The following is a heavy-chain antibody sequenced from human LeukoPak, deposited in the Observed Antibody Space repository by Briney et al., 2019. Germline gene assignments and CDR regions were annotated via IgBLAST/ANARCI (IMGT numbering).Heavy chain of an antibody. J-gene: IGHJ5*02. CDR3: ARDVRITGEYNWFDP. CDR2: IYTSGST. D-gene: IGHD1-20*01. Sequence: PSETLSLTCTVSGGSISSGFYYWSWIRQPAGKGLEWIGRIYTSGSTNYNPSLKSRISISVDTSKNQFSLKLTSVTAADTAVYYCARDVRITGEYNWFDPWGQGTLVTVSS. V-gene: IGHV4-61*02. CDR1: GGSISSGFYY.